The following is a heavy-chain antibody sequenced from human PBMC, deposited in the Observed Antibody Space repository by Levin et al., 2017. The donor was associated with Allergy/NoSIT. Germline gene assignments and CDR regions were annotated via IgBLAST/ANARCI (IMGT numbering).Heavy chain of an antibody. CDR1: GGSVSSGTYY. J-gene: IGHJ5*02. CDR2: IYSSGRT. CDR3: ARGEYYYGSGHWFDP. V-gene: IGHV4-61*01. D-gene: IGHD3-10*01. Sequence: SQTLSLTCTVSGGSVSSGTYYWNWIRQPPGKGLEWIGYIYSSGRTKYNPSLKSRVTISVDTSKNQFSLKLSPVTAADTAVYFCARGEYYYGSGHWFDPWGQGTLVTVSS.